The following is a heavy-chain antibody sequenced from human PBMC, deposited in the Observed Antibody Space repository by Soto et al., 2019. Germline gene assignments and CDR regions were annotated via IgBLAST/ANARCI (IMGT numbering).Heavy chain of an antibody. CDR3: AGGKAAAGYYYYYGMDV. Sequence: PSETLSLTCAVSGYSISSGYYWGWIRQPPGKGLEWIGSIYHSGSTYYNPSLKSRVTISVDTSKSQFSLKLSSVTAADTAVYYCAGGKAAAGYYYYYGMDVWGQGTTVTVSS. V-gene: IGHV4-38-2*01. D-gene: IGHD6-13*01. J-gene: IGHJ6*02. CDR1: GYSISSGYY. CDR2: IYHSGST.